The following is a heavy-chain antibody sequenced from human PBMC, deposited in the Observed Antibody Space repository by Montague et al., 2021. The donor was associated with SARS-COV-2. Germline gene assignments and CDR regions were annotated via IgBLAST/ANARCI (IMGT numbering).Heavy chain of an antibody. Sequence: TLSLTCTVSGGSISRGGYYWSWISQHPGKGLEWIGYIYYSGSTYYXXXLKSRVTISVDTSKNQFSLKLSSVTAADTAVYYCARVRITMIIVVTYFDYWGQGTLVTVSS. CDR1: GGSISRGGYY. J-gene: IGHJ4*02. CDR3: ARVRITMIIVVTYFDY. D-gene: IGHD3-22*01. CDR2: IYYSGST. V-gene: IGHV4-31*03.